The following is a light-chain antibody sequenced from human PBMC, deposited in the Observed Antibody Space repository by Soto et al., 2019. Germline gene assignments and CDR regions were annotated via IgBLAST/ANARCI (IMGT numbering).Light chain of an antibody. CDR2: AAS. Sequence: DIQMTQSPSSLSVSVGERVTITCRANQSISAYLNWYQLKPGKAPKLLIYAASTLQRGVPSRFSGRGSGTDFTLTIRSLQLDDFATYSCQQSYRPPYPFGQGTKVDIK. J-gene: IGKJ2*01. CDR1: QSISAY. V-gene: IGKV1-39*01. CDR3: QQSYRPPYP.